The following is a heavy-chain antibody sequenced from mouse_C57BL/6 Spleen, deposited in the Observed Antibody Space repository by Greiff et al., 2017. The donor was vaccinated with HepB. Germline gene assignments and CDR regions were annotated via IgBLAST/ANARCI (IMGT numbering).Heavy chain of an antibody. V-gene: IGHV5-4*01. CDR3: ARTRTAQAHYAMDY. J-gene: IGHJ4*01. D-gene: IGHD3-2*02. Sequence: EVQGVESGGGLVKPGGSLKLSCAASGFTFSSYAMSWVRQTPEKRLEWVATISDGGSYTYYPDNGKGRFTISRDNAKNNLYLQMSHLKSEDTAMYYCARTRTAQAHYAMDYWGQGTSVTVSS. CDR1: GFTFSSYA. CDR2: ISDGGSYT.